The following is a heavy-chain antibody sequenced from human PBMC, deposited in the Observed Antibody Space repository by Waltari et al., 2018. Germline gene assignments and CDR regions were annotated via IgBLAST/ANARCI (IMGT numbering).Heavy chain of an antibody. D-gene: IGHD4-17*01. CDR2: SGN. Sequence: QVRLQESGPGLVKPSETLSLTCTVFGSSLSGYYWSWIRQPPGKGLEWIGYSGNKYNPSLRGRVSISLDASKNQFSLKLTSVTPADTAVYYCTRSYTMTTTPIAGFWGQGTLITVSS. CDR1: GSSLSGYY. J-gene: IGHJ4*02. V-gene: IGHV4-59*01. CDR3: TRSYTMTTTPIAGF.